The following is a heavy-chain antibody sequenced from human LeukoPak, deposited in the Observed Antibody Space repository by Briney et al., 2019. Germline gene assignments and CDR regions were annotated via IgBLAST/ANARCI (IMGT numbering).Heavy chain of an antibody. CDR1: GYTFTSYG. D-gene: IGHD3-22*01. V-gene: IGHV1-18*01. Sequence: ASVNVSCKASGYTFTSYGISWVRQAPGQGLEWMGWISAYNGNTNYAQKLQGRVTMTTDTSTSTAYMELRSLRSDDTAVYYCARGYYDSSGYYSVDYWGQGTLVTVSS. CDR3: ARGYYDSSGYYSVDY. CDR2: ISAYNGNT. J-gene: IGHJ4*02.